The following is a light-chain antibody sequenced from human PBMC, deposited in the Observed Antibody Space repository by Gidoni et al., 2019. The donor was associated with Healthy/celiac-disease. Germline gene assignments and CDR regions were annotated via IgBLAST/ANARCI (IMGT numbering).Light chain of an antibody. CDR3: SSYTSSSPIVV. J-gene: IGLJ2*01. V-gene: IGLV2-14*01. CDR2: DVS. CDR1: SSYVGGYNY. Sequence: QSALTQPASVSGSPVQSITISCTGPSSYVGGYNYVSWYQQHPGKAPKLMIYDVSNRPSGVSNRFSGSKSGNTASLTISGLQAEDEADYYCSSYTSSSPIVVFGGGTKLTVL.